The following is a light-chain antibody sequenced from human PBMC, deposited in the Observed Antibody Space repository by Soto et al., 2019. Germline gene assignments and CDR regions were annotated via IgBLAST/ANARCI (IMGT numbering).Light chain of an antibody. CDR3: QQSYRTLIT. CDR2: AAS. Sequence: DIQMTQSPSSLSASVGDRVTITCRASQSISSYLNWYQQKPGKAPKLLIYAASSLQSGVPSRFSGSGSGTDFTLTSSSLHPEDFATYYCQQSYRTLITFGQGTRLEIK. J-gene: IGKJ5*01. V-gene: IGKV1-39*01. CDR1: QSISSY.